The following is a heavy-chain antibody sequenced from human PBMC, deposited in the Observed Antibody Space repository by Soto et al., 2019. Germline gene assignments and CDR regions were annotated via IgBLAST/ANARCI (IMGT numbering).Heavy chain of an antibody. CDR3: AREFRDYDILTEVGYYFDY. Sequence: SVKVSCKASGGTFSSYAISWVRQAPGQGLEWMGGTIPIFGTANYAQKFQGRVTITADESASTAYMELSSLRSEDTAVYYCAREFRDYDILTEVGYYFDYWGQGTLVTVS. J-gene: IGHJ4*02. D-gene: IGHD3-9*01. V-gene: IGHV1-69*13. CDR2: TIPIFGTA. CDR1: GGTFSSYA.